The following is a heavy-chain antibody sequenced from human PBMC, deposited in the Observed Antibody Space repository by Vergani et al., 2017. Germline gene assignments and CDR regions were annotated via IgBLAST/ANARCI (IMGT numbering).Heavy chain of an antibody. J-gene: IGHJ4*02. CDR1: GGSLSSGGYS. V-gene: IGHV4-30-2*01. CDR2: IYHSGST. D-gene: IGHD3-22*01. Sequence: QLQLQESGSGLVTPSQTLSLTCAVSGGSLSSGGYSWSWIRQPPGKGLEWIGYIYHSGSTYYIPSLKSRVTISVDRSKNQFALKLSSVTAADTAMYYCARAPYGYYYFDYWGQGTLVTVSS. CDR3: ARAPYGYYYFDY.